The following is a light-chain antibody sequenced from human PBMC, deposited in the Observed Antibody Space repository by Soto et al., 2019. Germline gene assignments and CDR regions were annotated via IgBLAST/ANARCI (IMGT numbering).Light chain of an antibody. Sequence: EIVLTQSPATLSLYPGERATLSCRASQSVSSSYLAWYQQKPGQAPRLLIYGASSRATGIPDRFSGSGSGTDFTLTICRLEPEDFAVYYCQEYGSSPWTFGQGTKVDIK. CDR2: GAS. J-gene: IGKJ1*01. CDR1: QSVSSSY. CDR3: QEYGSSPWT. V-gene: IGKV3-20*01.